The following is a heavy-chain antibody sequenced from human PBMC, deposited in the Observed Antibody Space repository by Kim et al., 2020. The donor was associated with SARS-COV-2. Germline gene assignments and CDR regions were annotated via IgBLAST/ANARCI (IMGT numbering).Heavy chain of an antibody. CDR1: GFTFSSYE. CDR3: ARDESAVAGRPQQMFDY. J-gene: IGHJ4*02. D-gene: IGHD6-19*01. CDR2: ISSSGSTI. V-gene: IGHV3-48*03. Sequence: GGSLRLSCAASGFTFSSYEMNWVRQAPGKGLEWVSYISSSGSTIYYADSVKGRFTISRDNAKNSLYLQMNSLRAEDTAVYYCARDESAVAGRPQQMFDYWGQGTLVTVSS.